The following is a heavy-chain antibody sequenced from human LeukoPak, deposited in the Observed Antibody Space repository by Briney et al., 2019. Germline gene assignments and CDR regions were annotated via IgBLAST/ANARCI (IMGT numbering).Heavy chain of an antibody. D-gene: IGHD2-15*01. CDR2: ISGSGAST. J-gene: IGHJ4*02. V-gene: IGHV3-23*01. Sequence: GGSLRLSCAASGFTFSSYAMRWARQATGKGLEWFSAISGSGASTYYADPVKGRFNISRDNSKNTLYLQMNSLRAEDTAVYYCAKGRAVEVGAAFNYWGQGTVVTVSS. CDR3: AKGRAVEVGAAFNY. CDR1: GFTFSSYA.